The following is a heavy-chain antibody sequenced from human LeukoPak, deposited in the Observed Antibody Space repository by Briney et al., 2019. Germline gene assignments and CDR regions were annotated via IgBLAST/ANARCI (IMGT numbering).Heavy chain of an antibody. CDR2: IYYSGST. CDR1: GGSISSSSYY. D-gene: IGHD6-13*01. Sequence: TSDTLSLTCTVSGGSISSSSYYWVWIRQPPGKGLEWIGSIYYSGSTYDNLSLKSRVTISVDTSRNQFSLKLSSVTAADTAVYYCARTGYSSSWHYWGQGTLVTVSS. J-gene: IGHJ4*02. CDR3: ARTGYSSSWHY. V-gene: IGHV4-39*01.